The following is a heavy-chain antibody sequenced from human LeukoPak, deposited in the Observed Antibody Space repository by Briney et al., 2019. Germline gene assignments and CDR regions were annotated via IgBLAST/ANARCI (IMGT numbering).Heavy chain of an antibody. Sequence: GRSLRLSCAASGFTFRDYGIHWVRQAPGKGLEWVALISSEGHKIHYGDSVKGRFTISRDNSKNMVYLQMNSLSLEDTALYYCAKELYYYGTSRYFDIWGRGTLVTVSS. V-gene: IGHV3-30*18. D-gene: IGHD3-22*01. CDR2: ISSEGHKI. CDR3: AKELYYYGTSRYFDI. J-gene: IGHJ2*01. CDR1: GFTFRDYG.